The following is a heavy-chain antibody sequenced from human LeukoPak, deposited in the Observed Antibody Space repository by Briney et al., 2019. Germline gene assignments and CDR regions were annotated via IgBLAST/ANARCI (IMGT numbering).Heavy chain of an antibody. Sequence: SETLSLTSTVSGGSISSYYWSWIRQPPGKGLEWIGYIYYSGSTNYNPSLKSRVTISVDTSKNQFSLKLSSVTAADTAVYYCAREEVQQLAFDCWGQGTLVTVSS. CDR1: GGSISSYY. V-gene: IGHV4-59*01. D-gene: IGHD6-13*01. CDR3: AREEVQQLAFDC. CDR2: IYYSGST. J-gene: IGHJ4*02.